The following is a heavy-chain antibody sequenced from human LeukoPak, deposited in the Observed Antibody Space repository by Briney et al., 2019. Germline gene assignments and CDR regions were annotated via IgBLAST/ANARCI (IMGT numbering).Heavy chain of an antibody. V-gene: IGHV3-53*01. J-gene: IGHJ3*02. CDR3: ASGPGGSYAFDI. D-gene: IGHD1-26*01. Sequence: ETLSLTCTVSGGSISTTSYYWGWTRQSPGKGLEWVSVIYSGGSTYYADSVKGRFTISRDNSKNTLYLQMNSLRAEDTAVYYCASGPGGSYAFDIWGQGTMVTVSS. CDR1: GGSISTTSYY. CDR2: IYSGGST.